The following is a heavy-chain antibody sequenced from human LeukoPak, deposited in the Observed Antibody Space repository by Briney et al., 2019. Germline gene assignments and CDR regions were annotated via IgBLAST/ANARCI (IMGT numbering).Heavy chain of an antibody. D-gene: IGHD5-24*01. CDR2: IFPGDSDT. V-gene: IGHV5-51*01. Sequence: GESLKISCKGSGYSFTSYWIGWVRQMPGKGLEWMGTIFPGDSDTRYSPSFQGQVTISADKSISTAYLQWSSLKASDTAMYYCARLNPSRDGYKQTYYYYGMDVWGQGTTVTVSS. J-gene: IGHJ6*02. CDR3: ARLNPSRDGYKQTYYYYGMDV. CDR1: GYSFTSYW.